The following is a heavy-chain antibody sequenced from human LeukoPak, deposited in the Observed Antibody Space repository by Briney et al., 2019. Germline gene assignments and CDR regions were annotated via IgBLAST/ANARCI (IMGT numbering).Heavy chain of an antibody. V-gene: IGHV6-1*01. Sequence: SQTLSLTCAISGDSGSINGACWNWIRQSASRGIEWLGRRYYRSQQWHSDYAPSVKGRITPNPHTSKNQFSLQLTSTTPEDTTVYYCGRETDFDVVTNWGQGTLVTVSS. J-gene: IGHJ4*02. CDR1: GDSGSINGAC. CDR2: RYYRSQQWHS. D-gene: IGHD3-3*01. CDR3: GRETDFDVVTN.